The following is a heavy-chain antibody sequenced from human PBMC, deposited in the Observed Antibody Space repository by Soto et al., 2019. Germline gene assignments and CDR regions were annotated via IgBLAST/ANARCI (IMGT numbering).Heavy chain of an antibody. D-gene: IGHD1-26*01. Sequence: GGSLRLSCAASGFTFSSYEMNWVRQAPGKGLEWVSYISSSGSTIYYADSVKGRFTISRDNAKNSLYLQMNSLRAEATAVYYCARAPSLRWSYYYWGQGTLVTVSS. CDR1: GFTFSSYE. CDR2: ISSSGSTI. CDR3: ARAPSLRWSYYY. J-gene: IGHJ4*02. V-gene: IGHV3-48*03.